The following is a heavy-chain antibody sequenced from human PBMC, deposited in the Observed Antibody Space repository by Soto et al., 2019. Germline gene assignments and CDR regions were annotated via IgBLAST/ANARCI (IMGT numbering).Heavy chain of an antibody. CDR3: ARVTTHGGAFDI. V-gene: IGHV4-30-2*01. CDR2: IYHSGST. CDR1: GGSISSGGYS. J-gene: IGHJ3*02. D-gene: IGHD4-17*01. Sequence: SETLSLTCAVSGGSISSGGYSWSWIRQPPGKGLEWIGYIYHSGSTYYNPSLKSRVTISVDRPKNQFSLKLSSVTAADTAVYYCARVTTHGGAFDIWGQGTMVTVSS.